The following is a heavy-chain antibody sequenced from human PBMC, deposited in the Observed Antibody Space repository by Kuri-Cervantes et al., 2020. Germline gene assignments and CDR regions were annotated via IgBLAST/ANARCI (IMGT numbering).Heavy chain of an antibody. CDR2: ISSSGSTI. V-gene: IGHV3-11*01. CDR1: GFTFSDYY. D-gene: IGHD4-23*01. CDR3: AREGYGGIPDAFDI. J-gene: IGHJ3*02. Sequence: GESLKIFCAASGFTFSDYYMSWIRQAPGKGLEWVSYISSSGSTIYYADSVKGRFTISRDNAKNSLYLQMNSLRAEDTAVYYCAREGYGGIPDAFDIWGQGTMVTVSS.